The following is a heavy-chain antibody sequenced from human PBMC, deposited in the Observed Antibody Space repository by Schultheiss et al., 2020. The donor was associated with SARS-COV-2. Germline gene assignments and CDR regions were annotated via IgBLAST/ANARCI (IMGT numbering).Heavy chain of an antibody. J-gene: IGHJ5*02. CDR2: INPSGGST. D-gene: IGHD3-3*01. V-gene: IGHV1-46*01. CDR3: ARAEYYDFWSGYPPEYNWFDP. Sequence: GESLKISCKASGYTFTSYYMHWVRQAPGQGLEWMGIINPSGGSTSYAQKFQGRVTMTRDTSTSTVYMELSSLRSEDTAVYYCARAEYYDFWSGYPPEYNWFDPWGQGTLVTVSS. CDR1: GYTFTSYY.